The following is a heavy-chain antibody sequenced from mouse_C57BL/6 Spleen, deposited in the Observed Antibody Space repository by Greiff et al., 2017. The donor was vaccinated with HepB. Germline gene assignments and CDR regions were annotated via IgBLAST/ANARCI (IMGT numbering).Heavy chain of an antibody. CDR2: INPNNGGT. CDR1: GYTFTDYN. J-gene: IGHJ1*03. Sequence: EVQLVESGPELVKPGASVKIPCKASGYTFTDYNMDWVKQSHGKSLEWIGDINPNNGGTIYNQKFKGKATLTVDKSSSTAYMELRSLTSEDTAVYYCARLRGWYFDVWGTGTTVTVSS. CDR3: ARLRGWYFDV. V-gene: IGHV1-18*01.